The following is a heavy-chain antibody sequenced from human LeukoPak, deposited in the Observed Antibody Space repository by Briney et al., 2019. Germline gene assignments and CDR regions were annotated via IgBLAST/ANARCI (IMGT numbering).Heavy chain of an antibody. Sequence: ASVKVSCKASGYTFTSYYMHWVRQAPGQGLEWMGIINPSGGSTSYAQKFQGRVTMTRDTSTSTVYMELSSLRSEDTAVYYCARVGIAVAVYNWFDPWGQGTLVTVSS. V-gene: IGHV1-46*01. CDR1: GYTFTSYY. J-gene: IGHJ5*02. D-gene: IGHD6-19*01. CDR2: INPSGGST. CDR3: ARVGIAVAVYNWFDP.